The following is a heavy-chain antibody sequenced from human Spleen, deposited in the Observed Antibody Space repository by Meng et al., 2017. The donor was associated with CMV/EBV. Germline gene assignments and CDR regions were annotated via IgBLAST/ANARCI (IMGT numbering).Heavy chain of an antibody. CDR1: GFNFSSYA. CDR3: ARGKGLTPDY. CDR2: ISYDGNNK. J-gene: IGHJ4*02. Sequence: LSCAAAGFNFSSYAMHWVRQAPGKGLEWVAVISYDGNNKYYADSVKGRFTISRDNSKTTLYLQMNSLRAEDTALYYCARGKGLTPDYWGQGTLVTVSS. D-gene: IGHD2-15*01. V-gene: IGHV3-30*04.